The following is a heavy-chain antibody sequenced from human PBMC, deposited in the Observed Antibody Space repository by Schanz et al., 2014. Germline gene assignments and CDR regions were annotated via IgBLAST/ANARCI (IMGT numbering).Heavy chain of an antibody. Sequence: QVQLVESGGGLVKPGGSLRLSCAASGFTFGSYGMSWVRQGPGKGLEWVSYISGTTTYTNYADSVKGRFTISRDNAKNSLYLQMNSLRAEDTAVYYCAREQIMAAAGLVDYWGHGTLVTVSS. CDR3: AREQIMAAAGLVDY. D-gene: IGHD6-13*01. CDR2: ISGTTTYT. J-gene: IGHJ4*01. CDR1: GFTFGSYG. V-gene: IGHV3-11*05.